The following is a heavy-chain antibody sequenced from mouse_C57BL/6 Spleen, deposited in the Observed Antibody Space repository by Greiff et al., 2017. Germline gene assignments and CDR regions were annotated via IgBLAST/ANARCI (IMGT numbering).Heavy chain of an antibody. CDR1: GYTFTSYW. V-gene: IGHV1-55*01. J-gene: IGHJ4*01. Sequence: QVQLQQPGAELVKPGASVKMSCKASGYTFTSYWITWVKQRPGQGLEWIGDIYPGSGSTNYNEKFKSKATLTVDTSSSTAYMQLSSLTSEDSAVYYCASRLITTPGAMDYWGQGTSVTVSS. CDR3: ASRLITTPGAMDY. CDR2: IYPGSGST. D-gene: IGHD1-1*01.